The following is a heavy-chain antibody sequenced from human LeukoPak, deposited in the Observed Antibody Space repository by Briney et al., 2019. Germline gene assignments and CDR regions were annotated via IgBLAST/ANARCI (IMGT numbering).Heavy chain of an antibody. CDR2: IYHSGST. CDR1: GGSISSGGYS. Sequence: SETPSLTCAVSGGSISSGGYSWSWIRQPPGKGLEWIGYIYHSGSTYYNPSLKSRVTISVDRSKNQFSLKLSSVTAADTAVYYCARDQYDYVWGSYRPPGAFDIWGQGTMVTVSS. CDR3: ARDQYDYVWGSYRPPGAFDI. D-gene: IGHD3-16*02. V-gene: IGHV4-30-2*01. J-gene: IGHJ3*02.